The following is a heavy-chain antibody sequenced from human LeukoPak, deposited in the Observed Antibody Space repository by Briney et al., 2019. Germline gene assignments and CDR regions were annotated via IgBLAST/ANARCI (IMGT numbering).Heavy chain of an antibody. CDR2: ISWNTGNK. CDR3: VKGTTFDAFDM. J-gene: IGHJ3*02. Sequence: SGRSLRLSCAAAGFIFDNYAMHWVRQAPGKGLEWVSRISWNTGNKDYADSVKGRFTISRDNDKNSLFLQMNSLRPEDTALYYCVKGTTFDAFDMWGQGTMVIVSS. D-gene: IGHD3-16*01. CDR1: GFIFDNYA. V-gene: IGHV3-9*01.